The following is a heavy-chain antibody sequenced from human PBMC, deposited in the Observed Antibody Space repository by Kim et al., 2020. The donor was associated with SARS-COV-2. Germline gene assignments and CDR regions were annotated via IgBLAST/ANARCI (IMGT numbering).Heavy chain of an antibody. CDR1: GGTFSSYA. V-gene: IGHV1-69*13. D-gene: IGHD6-13*01. CDR2: IIPIFGTA. J-gene: IGHJ6*02. Sequence: SVKVSCKASGGTFSSYAISWVRQAPGQGLEWMGGIIPIFGTANYAQKFQGRATITADESTSTAYMELSSLRSEDTAVYYCARDCYSSSHYYYGMDVWGQGTTVTVSS. CDR3: ARDCYSSSHYYYGMDV.